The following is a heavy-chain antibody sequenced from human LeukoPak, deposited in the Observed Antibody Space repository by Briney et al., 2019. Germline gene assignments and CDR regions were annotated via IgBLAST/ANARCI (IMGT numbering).Heavy chain of an antibody. V-gene: IGHV4-34*01. CDR3: ARGRSPGYSAHDEIDP. D-gene: IGHD5-12*01. J-gene: IGHJ5*02. CDR2: INHSGST. CDR1: GGSFSGYY. Sequence: PSETLSLTCAVYGGSFSGYYWSWIRQPPGKGLEWIGEINHSGSTNYNPSLKSRVTISVDTSKNQFSLKLNSVTASDTAVYYCARGRSPGYSAHDEIDPWGQGTLVTVSA.